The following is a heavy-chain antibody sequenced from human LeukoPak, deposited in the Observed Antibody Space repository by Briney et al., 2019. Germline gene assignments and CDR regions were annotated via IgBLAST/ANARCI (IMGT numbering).Heavy chain of an antibody. V-gene: IGHV3-23*01. J-gene: IGHJ4*02. CDR2: ISGRGDKT. D-gene: IGHD1-26*01. CDR3: AKDVRGGPIVGAGSVDY. Sequence: GGSLRLSCAASGFTFSSYDMSWVRQAPGKGLEWVSAISGRGDKTFYAGSVKGRFTISRDNSKNTVFLQMNSLRVEDTAVYYCAKDVRGGPIVGAGSVDYWGQGILVTVSS. CDR1: GFTFSSYD.